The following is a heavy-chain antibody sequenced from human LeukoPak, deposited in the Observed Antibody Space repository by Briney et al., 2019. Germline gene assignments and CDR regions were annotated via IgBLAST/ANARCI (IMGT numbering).Heavy chain of an antibody. D-gene: IGHD2-2*01. V-gene: IGHV3-48*03. CDR1: GFTFSSYE. Sequence: PGGSLRLSCAASGFTFSSYEMNWVRQAPGKGLEWVSYISSSGSTIYYADSVKGRFTISRYNAKNSLYLQMNSLRAEDTAVYYCARERYCSSTSCYAALFDYWGQGTLVTVSS. CDR2: ISSSGSTI. CDR3: ARERYCSSTSCYAALFDY. J-gene: IGHJ4*02.